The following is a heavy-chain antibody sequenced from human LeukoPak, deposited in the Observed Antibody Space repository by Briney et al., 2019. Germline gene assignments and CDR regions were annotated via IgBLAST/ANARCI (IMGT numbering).Heavy chain of an antibody. J-gene: IGHJ4*02. CDR3: SKGPSEYYDSSGYYHY. CDR1: GFTFSNYG. D-gene: IGHD3-22*01. V-gene: IGHV3-30*02. CDR2: IRYDGSHK. Sequence: PGGSLRLSCAASGFTFSNYGMHWVRQAPGKGLEWVAFIRYDGSHKYFADSVKGRFTISRDDSKNMLFLQMNSLRVEDTAVYYCSKGPSEYYDSSGYYHYWGQGTLLTVSS.